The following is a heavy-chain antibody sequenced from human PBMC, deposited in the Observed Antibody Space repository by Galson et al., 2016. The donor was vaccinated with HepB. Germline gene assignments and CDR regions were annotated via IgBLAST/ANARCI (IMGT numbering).Heavy chain of an antibody. CDR3: ARHRTGEFFNPSDS. D-gene: IGHD7-27*01. CDR2: IYYTGNT. J-gene: IGHJ4*02. CDR1: GGSISSSGYY. Sequence: SETLSLTCTVSGGSISSSGYYWGWIRQPPGKGLEWIASIYYTGNTYYKPSLKSRVTISVDTSRNELSLRLTSVTASDTAVYYCARHRTGEFFNPSDSWGRGILVTVSS. V-gene: IGHV4-39*01.